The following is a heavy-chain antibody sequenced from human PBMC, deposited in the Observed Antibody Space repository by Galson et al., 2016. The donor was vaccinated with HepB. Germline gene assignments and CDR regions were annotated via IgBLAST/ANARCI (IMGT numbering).Heavy chain of an antibody. CDR3: ARLLTTVTAGRDYFDY. Sequence: SVKVSCKASGYTFTNYGITWVRQAPGQGLEWMGWISVYDGNTNYAQKLQGRVTMTTDTSTSTASMEVRHLRSDDTAVYYCARLLTTVTAGRDYFDYWGQGSLVTVSS. CDR2: ISVYDGNT. CDR1: GYTFTNYG. V-gene: IGHV1-18*04. J-gene: IGHJ4*02. D-gene: IGHD4-17*01.